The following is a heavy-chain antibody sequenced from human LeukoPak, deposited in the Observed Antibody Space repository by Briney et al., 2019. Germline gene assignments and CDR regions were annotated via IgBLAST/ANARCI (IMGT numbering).Heavy chain of an antibody. V-gene: IGHV3-33*01. CDR1: GFSFSSYG. J-gene: IGHJ4*01. Sequence: PGGPLRLACVGSGFSFSSYGMHWVRQAPGKGLEWVAIIWSDGTTKYYVGSMKGRFTISRDNSKTTLYLQMNSMRAEDTAVYYCARDAATSVGMPHYWGHGTVVTVSS. CDR3: ARDAATSVGMPHY. D-gene: IGHD2-2*01. CDR2: IWSDGTTK.